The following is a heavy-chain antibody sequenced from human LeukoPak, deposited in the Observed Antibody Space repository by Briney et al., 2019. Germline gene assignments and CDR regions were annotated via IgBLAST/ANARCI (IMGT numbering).Heavy chain of an antibody. D-gene: IGHD2-15*01. V-gene: IGHV1-46*01. J-gene: IGHJ4*02. CDR3: ARMDCSGGSCYSFDY. CDR1: GYIFTRYY. Sequence: ASVKVSCKASGYIFTRYYMHWVRQAPGQGLEWMGIINPSGGSTSYAQKFQGRVTMTRDTSTSIVYMELSSLTSEDTAVYYCARMDCSGGSCYSFDYWGQGTLITVSS. CDR2: INPSGGST.